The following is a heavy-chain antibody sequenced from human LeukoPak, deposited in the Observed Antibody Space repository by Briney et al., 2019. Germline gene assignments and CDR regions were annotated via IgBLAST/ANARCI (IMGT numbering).Heavy chain of an antibody. Sequence: GGSLRLSCAASGFTFSGFAMSWVRRTPGKGLEWVSGISGSGDNTLYADSVKGRFTISRDDPRNTLYMQMSSLRDEDTAVYYCAIMHRYYDGSGYWVQWGQGTLVTVSS. D-gene: IGHD3-22*01. CDR2: ISGSGDNT. J-gene: IGHJ4*02. CDR3: AIMHRYYDGSGYWVQ. CDR1: GFTFSGFA. V-gene: IGHV3-23*01.